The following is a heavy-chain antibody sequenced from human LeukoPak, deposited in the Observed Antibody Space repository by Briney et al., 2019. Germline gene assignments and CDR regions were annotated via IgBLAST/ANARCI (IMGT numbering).Heavy chain of an antibody. CDR3: ARWSLAGATLEY. Sequence: PSETLSLTCTASGFSISSYYWSWIRQPPGEGLEWIGYIYYTGGTNYYPSLKSRVTISVDTSKNQFSLKLTSVTAADTAVYYCARWSLAGATLEYWGQGILVTVSS. J-gene: IGHJ4*02. V-gene: IGHV4-59*01. CDR2: IYYTGGT. CDR1: GFSISSYY. D-gene: IGHD1-26*01.